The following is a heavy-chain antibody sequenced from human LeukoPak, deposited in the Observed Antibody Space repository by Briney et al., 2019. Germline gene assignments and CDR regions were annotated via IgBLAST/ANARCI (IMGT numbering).Heavy chain of an antibody. V-gene: IGHV1-46*01. J-gene: IGHJ4*02. D-gene: IGHD4-17*01. CDR2: INPSGGST. Sequence: ASVKVSCKASGYTFTSYYMHWARQAPGQGLEWMGIINPSGGSTSYAQKFQGRVTMTRDTSTSTVYMELSSLRSEDTAVYYCARGLSDGDYGLYFDYWGQGTLVTVSS. CDR1: GYTFTSYY. CDR3: ARGLSDGDYGLYFDY.